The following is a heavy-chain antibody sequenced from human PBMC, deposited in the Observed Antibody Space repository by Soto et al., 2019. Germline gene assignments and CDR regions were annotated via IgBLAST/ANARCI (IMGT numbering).Heavy chain of an antibody. J-gene: IGHJ6*02. Sequence: SLKISCKGSGYTFTDYWINWVRQMPGKGLEWMGRIDPSDSYTKYSPSFQGHVTISADKSISTAYLEWSSLEASDTAMYYCARTLNYYGSGSPLYGMDVWGQGTTVTVSS. D-gene: IGHD3-10*01. CDR2: IDPSDSYT. CDR1: GYTFTDYW. CDR3: ARTLNYYGSGSPLYGMDV. V-gene: IGHV5-10-1*01.